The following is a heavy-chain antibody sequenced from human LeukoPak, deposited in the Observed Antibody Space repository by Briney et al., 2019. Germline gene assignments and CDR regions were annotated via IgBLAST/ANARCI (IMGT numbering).Heavy chain of an antibody. CDR3: ARAPSTVTMDY. Sequence: ASVKVSCKASGYTFTGYYMHWVRQAPGQGLELMGWINPNSGGTNYAQKFQGRVTMTRDTSISTAYMELSRLISDDTAVYYCARAPSTVTMDYWGQGPLVTVSS. J-gene: IGHJ4*02. V-gene: IGHV1-2*02. CDR1: GYTFTGYY. D-gene: IGHD4-17*01. CDR2: INPNSGGT.